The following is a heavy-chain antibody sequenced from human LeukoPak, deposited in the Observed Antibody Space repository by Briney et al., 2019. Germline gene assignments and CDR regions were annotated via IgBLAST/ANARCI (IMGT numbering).Heavy chain of an antibody. D-gene: IGHD3-16*01. Sequence: PGGSLRLSCAASGFTFSDYYMSWIRQAPGKGLEWVSYISSSGSTIYYADSVKGRFTISRDNARNSLFLQMNSLRVEDTAVYYCASQSFARFDPWGQGTLVTVSS. CDR2: ISSSGSTI. J-gene: IGHJ5*02. CDR1: GFTFSDYY. CDR3: ASQSFARFDP. V-gene: IGHV3-11*04.